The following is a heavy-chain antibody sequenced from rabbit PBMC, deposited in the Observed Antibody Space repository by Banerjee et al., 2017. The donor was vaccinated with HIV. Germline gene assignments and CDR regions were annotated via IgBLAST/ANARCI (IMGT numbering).Heavy chain of an antibody. V-gene: IGHV1S40*01. Sequence: QSLEESGGDLVKPGASLTLTCTASGFTLSSYWICWVRQAPGKGPEWIACIYAGDGSTDYASWAKGRFPISKTSSTTVTLQMTSLTAADTATYFCARDSAGNTITFNLWGQGTLVTVS. J-gene: IGHJ4*01. D-gene: IGHD7-1*01. CDR2: IYAGDGST. CDR3: ARDSAGNTITFNL. CDR1: GFTLSSYW.